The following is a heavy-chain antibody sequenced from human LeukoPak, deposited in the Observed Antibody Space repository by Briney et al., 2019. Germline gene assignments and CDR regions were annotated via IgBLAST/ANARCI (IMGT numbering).Heavy chain of an antibody. J-gene: IGHJ5*02. D-gene: IGHD6-19*01. Sequence: ASVKVSCKASGYTFTGYYMHWVRQAPGQGLEWMGWINPNSGGTNYAQKFQGRVTMTRDTSISTAYMELSRLRSDDTAVYYCARDRLAVAGMESWFDPWGQGTLVTVSS. CDR2: INPNSGGT. CDR1: GYTFTGYY. V-gene: IGHV1-2*02. CDR3: ARDRLAVAGMESWFDP.